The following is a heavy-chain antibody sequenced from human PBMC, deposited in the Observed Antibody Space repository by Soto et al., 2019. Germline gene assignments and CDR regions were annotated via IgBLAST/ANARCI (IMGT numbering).Heavy chain of an antibody. V-gene: IGHV1-69*02. Sequence: GASVKVSCKASGGTFSSYTISWVRQAPGQGLEWMGRIIPIFGIANYAQKFQGRFTITADKSTSTAYMELSSLISEDTAVYYCARLLNSYGPDYWGQGTLVTVSS. J-gene: IGHJ4*02. CDR1: GGTFSSYT. D-gene: IGHD5-18*01. CDR2: IIPIFGIA. CDR3: ARLLNSYGPDY.